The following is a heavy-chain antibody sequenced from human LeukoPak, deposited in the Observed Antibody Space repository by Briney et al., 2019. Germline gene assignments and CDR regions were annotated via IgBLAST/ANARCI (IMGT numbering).Heavy chain of an antibody. CDR2: IYYSGST. CDR1: GGSISSYY. Sequence: SETLSLTCTVSGGSISSYYWSWIRQPPGKGLEWIGYIYYSGSTNYNPSLKSRVTISVDTSKNQFSLKLSSETAADTAVYYCARDYYGGNYWYFDLWGRGTLVTVSS. J-gene: IGHJ2*01. V-gene: IGHV4-59*01. D-gene: IGHD4-23*01. CDR3: ARDYYGGNYWYFDL.